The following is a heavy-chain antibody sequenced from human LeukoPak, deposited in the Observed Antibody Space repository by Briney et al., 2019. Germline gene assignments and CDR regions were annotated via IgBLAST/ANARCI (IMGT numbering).Heavy chain of an antibody. CDR1: GGTFSSYA. CDR3: ARWGYYYDSSGYFH. V-gene: IGHV1-69*13. CDR2: IIPIFGTA. Sequence: GASVKVSCKASGGTFSSYAISWVRQAPGQGLEWMGGIIPIFGTANYAQKFQGRVTITADESTSTAYMELSSLRSEDTAVYYCARWGYYYDSSGYFHWGQGTLVTVSS. J-gene: IGHJ4*02. D-gene: IGHD3-22*01.